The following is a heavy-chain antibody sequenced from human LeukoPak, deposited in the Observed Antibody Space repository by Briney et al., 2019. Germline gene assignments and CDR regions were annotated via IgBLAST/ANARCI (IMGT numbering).Heavy chain of an antibody. CDR3: ARGSSSGWYYFDY. Sequence: GESLKISCKGSGYSFTSYWIGWVRQMPGKGLEWRGIIYPGDSDTRYRPSFQGQVTISADKSVSTAYLQWSSLEASDTAMYYCARGSSSGWYYFDYWGQGTLVTVSS. CDR2: IYPGDSDT. D-gene: IGHD6-19*01. V-gene: IGHV5-51*01. J-gene: IGHJ4*02. CDR1: GYSFTSYW.